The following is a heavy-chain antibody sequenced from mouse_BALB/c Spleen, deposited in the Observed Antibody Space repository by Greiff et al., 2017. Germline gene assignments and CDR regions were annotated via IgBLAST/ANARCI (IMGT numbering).Heavy chain of an antibody. CDR3: ARSRDYYAMDY. J-gene: IGHJ4*01. V-gene: IGHV5-15*02. CDR2: ISNLAYSI. Sequence: EVQGVESGGGLVQPGGSRKLSCAASGFTFSDYGMAWVRQAPGKGPEWVAFISNLAYSIYYADTVTGRFTISRENAKNTLYLEMSSLRSEDTAMYYCARSRDYYAMDYWGQGTSVTVSS. CDR1: GFTFSDYG.